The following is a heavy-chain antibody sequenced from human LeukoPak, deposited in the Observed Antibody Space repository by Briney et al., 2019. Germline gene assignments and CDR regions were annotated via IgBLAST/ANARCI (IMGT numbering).Heavy chain of an antibody. Sequence: GGSLRLYCAASGFTFSSYSMNWVRQAPGKGLEWVSSISSSSSYIYYADSVKGRFTISRDNAKNSLYLQMNSLRAEDTAVYYCATLLAATPLDIWGQGTMVTVSS. CDR2: ISSSSSYI. J-gene: IGHJ3*02. D-gene: IGHD2-15*01. CDR3: ATLLAATPLDI. V-gene: IGHV3-21*01. CDR1: GFTFSSYS.